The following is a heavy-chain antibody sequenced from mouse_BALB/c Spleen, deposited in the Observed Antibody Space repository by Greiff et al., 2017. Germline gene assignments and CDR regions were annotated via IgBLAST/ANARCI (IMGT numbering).Heavy chain of an antibody. CDR3: VRWDYSPFDY. CDR1: GFNIKDTY. CDR2: IDPANGNT. J-gene: IGHJ2*01. Sequence: EVQLQQSGAELVKPGASVKLSCTASGFNIKDTYMHWVKQRPEQGLEWIGRIDPANGNTKYDPKFQGKATITADTSSNTAYLQLSSLTSEDTAVYYCVRWDYSPFDYWGQGTTLTVSS. V-gene: IGHV14-3*02. D-gene: IGHD1-1*01.